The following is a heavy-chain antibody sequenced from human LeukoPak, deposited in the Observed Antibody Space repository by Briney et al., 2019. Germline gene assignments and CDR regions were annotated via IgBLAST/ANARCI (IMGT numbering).Heavy chain of an antibody. J-gene: IGHJ6*02. CDR2: IYYSGST. CDR3: ARELPLAYSYGWYYYGMDV. D-gene: IGHD5-18*01. CDR1: GGSISSYY. Sequence: SETLSLTCTVSGGSISSYYWSWIRQPPGKGLEWIGHIYYSGSTNYNPSLKSRVTISVDTSKNQFSLKLSSVTAADTAVYYCARELPLAYSYGWYYYGMDVWGQGTTVTVSS. V-gene: IGHV4-59*01.